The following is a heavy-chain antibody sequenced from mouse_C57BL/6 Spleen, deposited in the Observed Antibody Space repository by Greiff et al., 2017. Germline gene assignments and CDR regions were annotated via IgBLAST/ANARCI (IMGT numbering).Heavy chain of an antibody. V-gene: IGHV1-54*01. CDR1: GYAFTNYL. J-gene: IGHJ3*01. CDR3: ARSPDYYGSSPRFAY. D-gene: IGHD1-1*01. Sequence: QVQLQQSGAELVRPGTSVKVSCKASGYAFTNYLIEWVKQRPGQGLEWIGVINPGSGGTNYNEKFKGKATLTADKSSSTAYMQLSRLTSEDSAVYFCARSPDYYGSSPRFAYWGQGTLVTVSA. CDR2: INPGSGGT.